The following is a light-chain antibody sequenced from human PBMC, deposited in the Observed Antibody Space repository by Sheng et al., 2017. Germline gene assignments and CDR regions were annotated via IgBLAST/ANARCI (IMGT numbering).Light chain of an antibody. CDR1: QDISTS. Sequence: DIQLTQSPSFLSASIGDRVTVTCRASQDISTSLAWYQHKPGQAPKLLIYSASTLRSGVPSRLSGSGSGTEFTLTISSLQPEDVATYYCQQLKSYPQTFGQGTKVEIK. V-gene: IGKV1-9*01. CDR2: SAS. CDR3: QQLKSYPQT. J-gene: IGKJ1*01.